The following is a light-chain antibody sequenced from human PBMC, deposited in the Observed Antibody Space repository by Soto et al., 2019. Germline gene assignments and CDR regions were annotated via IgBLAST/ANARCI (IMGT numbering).Light chain of an antibody. CDR3: CSYAGSSTYV. J-gene: IGLJ1*01. V-gene: IGLV2-23*01. CDR1: SSDVGSYNL. Sequence: QSVLTQPASVSGSPGQSLTISCPRTSSDVGSYNLVSWYQQHPGKAPKLMIYEGSKRPSGVSNRFSGSKSGNTASLTISGLQAEDEADYYCCSYAGSSTYVFGTGTKVTVL. CDR2: EGS.